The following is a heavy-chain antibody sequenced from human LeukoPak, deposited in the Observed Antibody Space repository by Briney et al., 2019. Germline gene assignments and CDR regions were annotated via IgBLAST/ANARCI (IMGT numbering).Heavy chain of an antibody. CDR3: GKAARKWTPDC. Sequence: PGGSLSLSCSPSGLPFNSSVMLWVRHAPGKGLEYVSSISSNGGSTDYADAVKGRFTISRDNSKNTLYLQMSRLRGAATAVYYCGKAARKWTPDCWGQGTLVTVSS. D-gene: IGHD1-26*01. CDR2: ISSNGGST. J-gene: IGHJ4*02. CDR1: GLPFNSSV. V-gene: IGHV3-64D*09.